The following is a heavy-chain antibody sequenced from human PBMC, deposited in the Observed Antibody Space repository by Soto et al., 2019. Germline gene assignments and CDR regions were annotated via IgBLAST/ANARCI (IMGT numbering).Heavy chain of an antibody. J-gene: IGHJ5*02. CDR2: ISAYNGNT. CDR1: GYTFTSYG. D-gene: IGHD3-10*01. V-gene: IGHV1-18*04. Sequence: GASVKVSCKASGYTFTSYGISWVRQAPGQGLEWMGWISAYNGNTNYVQKLQGRVTMTTDTSTSTAYMELRSLRSDDTAVYYCARVIGTMVRGVKNWFDPWGQGTLVTVSS. CDR3: ARVIGTMVRGVKNWFDP.